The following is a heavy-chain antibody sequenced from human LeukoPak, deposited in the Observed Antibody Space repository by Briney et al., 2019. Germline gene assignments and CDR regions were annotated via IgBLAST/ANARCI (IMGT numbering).Heavy chain of an antibody. CDR2: IYYSGST. Sequence: SETLSLTCTVSGGSISSGGYYWSWIRQHPGKGLEWIGYIYYSGSTYCNPSLKSRVTISVDTSKNQFSLKLSSVTAADTAVYYCARDHPGDAFDIWGQGTMVTVSS. CDR1: GGSISSGGYY. J-gene: IGHJ3*02. V-gene: IGHV4-31*03. CDR3: ARDHPGDAFDI.